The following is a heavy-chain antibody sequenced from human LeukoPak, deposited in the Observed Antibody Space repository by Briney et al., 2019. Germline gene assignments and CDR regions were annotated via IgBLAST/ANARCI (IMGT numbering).Heavy chain of an antibody. J-gene: IGHJ4*02. CDR1: GFTFSSYS. CDR2: ISSRSSYI. Sequence: GGSLRLSCAASGFTFSSYSMNWVRQAPGKGLEWVSSISSRSSYIYYADSVKGRFTISRDNAKNSLYLQMNSLRAEDTAVYYCARDQYYYDSSGYYSAPGGWGQGTLVTVSS. V-gene: IGHV3-21*01. D-gene: IGHD3-22*01. CDR3: ARDQYYYDSSGYYSAPGG.